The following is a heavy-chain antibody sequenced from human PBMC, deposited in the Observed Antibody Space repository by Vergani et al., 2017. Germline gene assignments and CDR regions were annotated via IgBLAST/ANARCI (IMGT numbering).Heavy chain of an antibody. Sequence: VQLVESGGGLVKPGGSLRLSCAASGFTFSDYYMSWIRQAPGKGLEWVSYISSSGSTIYYADSVKGRFTISRDNAKNSLYLQMNSLRAEDTAVYYCARDVTITMVRGVIMFDAFDIWGQGTMVTVSS. CDR1: GFTFSDYY. V-gene: IGHV3-11*01. J-gene: IGHJ3*02. CDR3: ARDVTITMVRGVIMFDAFDI. CDR2: ISSSGSTI. D-gene: IGHD3-10*01.